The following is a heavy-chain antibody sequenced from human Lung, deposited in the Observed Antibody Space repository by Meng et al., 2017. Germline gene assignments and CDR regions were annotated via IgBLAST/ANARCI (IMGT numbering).Heavy chain of an antibody. Sequence: QVQLPGSGPGLVKPSGTLSLTRAVSGGSISSDNWWSWVRQPPGKGLEWIGEIYHSGSTIYNPSLKSRITISVDKPKNQFSLTLGSVTAADTAVYYCTKNDFYCLGYWGQGTLVTVSS. V-gene: IGHV4-4*02. J-gene: IGHJ4*02. D-gene: IGHD2-21*01. CDR3: TKNDFYCLGY. CDR2: IYHSGST. CDR1: GGSISSDNW.